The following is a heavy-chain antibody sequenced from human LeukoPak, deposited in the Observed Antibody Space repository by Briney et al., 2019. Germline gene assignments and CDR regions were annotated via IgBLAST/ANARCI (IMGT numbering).Heavy chain of an antibody. Sequence: SETLSLTCAVYGGSFSGYYWSWIRQPPGKGLEWIGEINHSGSTNYNPSLKSRVTISVDTSKNQFSLKLSSVTAADTAVYYCARVSVYCSSTSCYKICGKFYYYYYMDVWGKGTTVTVSS. D-gene: IGHD2-2*02. J-gene: IGHJ6*03. CDR1: GGSFSGYY. V-gene: IGHV4-34*01. CDR3: ARVSVYCSSTSCYKICGKFYYYYYMDV. CDR2: INHSGST.